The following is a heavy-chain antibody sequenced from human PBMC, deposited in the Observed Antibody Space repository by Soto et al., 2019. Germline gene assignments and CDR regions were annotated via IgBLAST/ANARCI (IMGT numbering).Heavy chain of an antibody. CDR3: ARDRGVAGTTASVYYMDV. CDR1: GGTFSSYT. CDR2: IIPILGIA. V-gene: IGHV1-69*04. J-gene: IGHJ6*03. D-gene: IGHD6-19*01. Sequence: ASVKVSCKASGGTFSSYTISWVRQAPGQGLEWMGRIIPILGIANYAQKFQGRVTITADKSTSTAYMELSSLRSEDAAVYYCARDRGVAGTTASVYYMDVWGKGTTVTVSS.